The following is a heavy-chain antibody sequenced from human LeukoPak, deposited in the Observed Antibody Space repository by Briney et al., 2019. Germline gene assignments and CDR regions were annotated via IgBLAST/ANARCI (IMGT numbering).Heavy chain of an antibody. CDR2: IRSKANSYAT. Sequence: GGSLRLSCAAPGFNFSGSAMHWVRQASGKGLEWVGRIRSKANSYATAYAASAKGRFTISRDDSKNTAYLQMNSLKTEDTAVYYCTNNYAGGVGYWGQGTLVTVSS. D-gene: IGHD3-16*01. J-gene: IGHJ4*02. V-gene: IGHV3-73*01. CDR1: GFNFSGSA. CDR3: TNNYAGGVGY.